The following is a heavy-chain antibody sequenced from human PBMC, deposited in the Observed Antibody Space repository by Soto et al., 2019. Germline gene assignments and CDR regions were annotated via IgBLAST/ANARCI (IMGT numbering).Heavy chain of an antibody. CDR1: GFTFSGHT. V-gene: IGHV3-21*01. CDR3: ARCMGLDGSGYAFFDS. CDR2: VSRSSSYI. D-gene: IGHD3-10*01. Sequence: EVQLVESGGGLVKPGGSLRLSCAASGFTFSGHTINWVRQAPGKGLEWVSSVSRSSSYIYDADSVKGRFTVSRDEAEKSLYRQINNLRAEDTAIYYCARCMGLDGSGYAFFDSWGQGTQVTVSS. J-gene: IGHJ4*02.